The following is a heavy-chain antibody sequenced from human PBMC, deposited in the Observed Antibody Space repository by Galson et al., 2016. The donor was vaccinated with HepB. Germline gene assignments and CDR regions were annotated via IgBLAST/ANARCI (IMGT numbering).Heavy chain of an antibody. V-gene: IGHV4-34*01. J-gene: IGHJ4*02. CDR3: ARGRGELRWFGPLDY. CDR2: INHIGST. Sequence: SETLSLTCAVSGGSFSGYSWNWIRQPPGKGLEWIGEINHIGSTKYNSSLKSRVTISVDTSKNQFSLRLTYVTAPDTAVYYCARGRGELRWFGPLDYWGQGTLVTVS. D-gene: IGHD3-10*01. CDR1: GGSFSGYS.